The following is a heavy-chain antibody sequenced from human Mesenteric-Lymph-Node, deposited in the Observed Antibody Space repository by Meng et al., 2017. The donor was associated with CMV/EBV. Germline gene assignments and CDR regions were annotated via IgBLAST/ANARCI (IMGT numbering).Heavy chain of an antibody. V-gene: IGHV1-2*02. CDR3: ARGVDYMYYYGIDV. J-gene: IGHJ6*02. CDR1: KYTFIGYY. D-gene: IGHD4/OR15-4a*01. CDR2: INPKTGDT. Sequence: ASVKVSCKPSKYTFIGYYIHWVRQAPGQGLEWMGWINPKTGDTNYAQIFQGRVTLTRDTSINTAYMELNRLRSDDTAVYFCARGVDYMYYYGIDVWGQGTTVTVSS.